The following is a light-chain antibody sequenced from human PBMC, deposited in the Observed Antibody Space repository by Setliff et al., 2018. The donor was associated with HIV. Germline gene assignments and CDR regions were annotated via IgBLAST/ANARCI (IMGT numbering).Light chain of an antibody. V-gene: IGLV2-14*03. CDR1: NSDIGSHDY. CDR3: ASHRDTNTLEV. J-gene: IGLJ1*01. Sequence: QSVLTQPASVSGSPGQSITISCSGTNSDIGSHDYVSWYQQHPGEAPKLIIFSVTYRPSGVSDRFSGSKSGNTASLTISGLQPEDEADYYCASHRDTNTLEVFGTGTKVTVL. CDR2: SVT.